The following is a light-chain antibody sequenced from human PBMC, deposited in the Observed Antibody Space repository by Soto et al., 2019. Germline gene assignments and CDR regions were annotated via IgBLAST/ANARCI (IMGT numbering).Light chain of an antibody. J-gene: IGKJ1*01. Sequence: IVLSQSPGTLSLSPGERAILSCRASQSVSSSYLAWYRQKPGQAPSLLIYGASSRATGIPDRFSGSGSGTDFTLTISRLEPEDFAVYYCQQYGSSPRTFGQGTKVDIK. CDR2: GAS. CDR1: QSVSSSY. CDR3: QQYGSSPRT. V-gene: IGKV3-20*01.